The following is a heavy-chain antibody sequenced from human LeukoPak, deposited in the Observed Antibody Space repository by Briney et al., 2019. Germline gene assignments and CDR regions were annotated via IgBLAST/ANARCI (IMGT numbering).Heavy chain of an antibody. Sequence: PSETLSLTCSVSGGSLSESYWNWIRQPPGKGLEWIGYISYSGVTNYNSSLKSRVTISLDTSKNRFSLKLNSVTTADTAVYYCARGYSSSEFYFDSWGQGTLVTVSS. CDR1: GGSLSESY. CDR3: ARGYSSSEFYFDS. V-gene: IGHV4-59*01. J-gene: IGHJ4*02. D-gene: IGHD6-6*01. CDR2: ISYSGVT.